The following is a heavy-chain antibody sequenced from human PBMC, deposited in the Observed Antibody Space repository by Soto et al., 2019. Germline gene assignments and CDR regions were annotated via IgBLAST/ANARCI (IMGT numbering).Heavy chain of an antibody. Sequence: QITLNESGPTVVRPTETLTLTCRFSGFSLTTSGVGVGWVRQSPGKAPEWLALIYWDDDKRYSESLKSRLTITTDTSKNQVVLTVANLDPTDTATYYCAHRVLRTVFGLVTTTAIYFDFWGQGTPVAVSS. J-gene: IGHJ4*02. V-gene: IGHV2-5*02. CDR1: GFSLTTSGVG. CDR3: AHRVLRTVFGLVTTTAIYFDF. D-gene: IGHD3-3*01. CDR2: IYWDDDK.